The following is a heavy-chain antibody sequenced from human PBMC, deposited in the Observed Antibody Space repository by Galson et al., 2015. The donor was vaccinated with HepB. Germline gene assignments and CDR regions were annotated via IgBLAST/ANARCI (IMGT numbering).Heavy chain of an antibody. Sequence: SVKVSCKASGYTFTSYGISWVRQAPGQGLEWMGWISAYNGNTNYAQKLQGRVTMTTDTSTSTAYMELRSLRSDDTAVYYCARKHSWPIGYCSGGSCCSHAFDIWGQGTMVTVSS. J-gene: IGHJ3*02. CDR2: ISAYNGNT. CDR1: GYTFTSYG. CDR3: ARKHSWPIGYCSGGSCCSHAFDI. V-gene: IGHV1-18*01. D-gene: IGHD2-15*01.